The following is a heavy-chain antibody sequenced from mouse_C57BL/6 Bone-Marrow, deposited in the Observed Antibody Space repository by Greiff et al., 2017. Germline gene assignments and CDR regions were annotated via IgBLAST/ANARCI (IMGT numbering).Heavy chain of an antibody. CDR1: GYTFTSYS. CDR2: INPSSGYT. CDR3: ARGVTVGD. J-gene: IGHJ1*03. Sequence: VQLVESGAELARPGASVKMSCKASGYTFTSYSMHWVKQRPGQGLEWIGYINPSSGYTKYNQKFKDKATLTADKSSSTAYMQLSSLTSEDSAVYYCARGVTVGDWGTGTTGTVSS. V-gene: IGHV1-4*01. D-gene: IGHD1-1*01.